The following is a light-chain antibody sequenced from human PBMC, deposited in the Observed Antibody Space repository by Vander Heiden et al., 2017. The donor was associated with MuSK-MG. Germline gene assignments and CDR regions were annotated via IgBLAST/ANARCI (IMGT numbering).Light chain of an antibody. CDR1: QSISSY. J-gene: IGKJ2*02. CDR3: HQSYTTPRT. V-gene: IGKV1-39*01. CDR2: AAS. Sequence: QLGKTPASLSASVGDRVTITCRASQSISSYLNWYQQKPGKAPKLLIYAASSFQIGVPSRFRGRGSATDFTLTISILPPQDFAPYYCHQSYTTPRTFGQGTRLELK.